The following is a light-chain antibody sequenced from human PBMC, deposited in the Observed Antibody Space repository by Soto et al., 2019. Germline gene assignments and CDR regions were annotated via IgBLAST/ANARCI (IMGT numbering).Light chain of an antibody. CDR2: EVT. V-gene: IGLV2-8*01. Sequence: QSALTQPPSASGSPGQSVTISCTGTSSDIGTYNFVSWYQQHPGKAPKLIIYEVTKRPSGVSDRFSGSKSGITASLTVSGLQAEDEADYYCSSYAGSNNYVVFGGGTKLTVL. J-gene: IGLJ2*01. CDR1: SSDIGTYNF. CDR3: SSYAGSNNYVV.